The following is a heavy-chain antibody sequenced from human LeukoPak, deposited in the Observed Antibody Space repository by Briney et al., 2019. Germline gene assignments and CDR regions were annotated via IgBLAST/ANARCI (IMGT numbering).Heavy chain of an antibody. CDR3: TRGDRGYAESLY. V-gene: IGHV3-33*01. J-gene: IGHJ4*02. D-gene: IGHD5-12*01. Sequence: GGSLRLSCAASGFTFSNHGMHWVRQAPGKGLEWVALIWYDGSNKEYAESVKGRFTISRDNSKNTLYLQMNSLRDEDTAVYYCTRGDRGYAESLYWGRGTLVTVSS. CDR1: GFTFSNHG. CDR2: IWYDGSNK.